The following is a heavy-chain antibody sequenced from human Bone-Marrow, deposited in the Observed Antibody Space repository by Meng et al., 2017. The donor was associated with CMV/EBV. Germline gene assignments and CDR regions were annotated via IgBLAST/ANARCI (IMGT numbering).Heavy chain of an antibody. CDR2: ISAYNGNT. V-gene: IGHV1-18*01. J-gene: IGHJ6*01. CDR3: VRDRARGGVWYYGMDV. CDR1: GYTFTRYG. Sequence: ASVKVSCKASGYTFTRYGISWVRQAPGQGLEWMGWISAYNGNTNYAQKLQGRVTMTTDTSPSTAYMELRSLRSDDTAVYSCVRDRARGGVWYYGMDVWGQGTTVTVSS. D-gene: IGHD6-6*01.